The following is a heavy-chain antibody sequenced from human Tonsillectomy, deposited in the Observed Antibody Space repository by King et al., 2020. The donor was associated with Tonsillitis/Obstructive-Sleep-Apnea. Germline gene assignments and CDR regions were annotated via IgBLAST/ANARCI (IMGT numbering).Heavy chain of an antibody. CDR2: ISGSGGST. V-gene: IGHV3-23*04. CDR1: GFTFSSYA. Sequence: VQLVESGGGLVQPGGSLRLSCAASGFTFSSYAMSWVRQAPGKGLEWVSAISGSGGSTYYADSVKGRCTISRDNSKNTLYLQMNSLRAEDTAVYYCAKDWGAAAGTYYYYMDVWGKGTTVTVSS. D-gene: IGHD6-13*01. CDR3: AKDWGAAAGTYYYYMDV. J-gene: IGHJ6*03.